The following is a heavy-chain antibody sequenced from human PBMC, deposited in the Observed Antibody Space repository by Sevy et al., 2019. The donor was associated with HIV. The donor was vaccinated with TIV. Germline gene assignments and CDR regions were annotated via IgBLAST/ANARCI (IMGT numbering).Heavy chain of an antibody. Sequence: GGALRLSCAASGFTFSSYWMTWVRQAPGKGLEWVANIKQDMSEKYYADFVKGRFTISRDNARNSLYLQLESLRAEDTAVYYCARAQQVTMLVVIGGLYFDFWGQGTLVTVSS. J-gene: IGHJ4*02. CDR1: GFTFSSYW. V-gene: IGHV3-7*01. CDR3: ARAQQVTMLVVIGGLYFDF. D-gene: IGHD3-22*01. CDR2: IKQDMSEK.